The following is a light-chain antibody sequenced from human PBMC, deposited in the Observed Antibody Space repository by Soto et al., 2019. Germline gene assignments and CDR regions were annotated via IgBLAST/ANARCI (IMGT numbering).Light chain of an antibody. CDR3: QHYNSYGT. CDR2: DGT. J-gene: IGKJ1*01. V-gene: IGKV1-33*01. Sequence: DTRLTQSPSSLSASVGDRVTITCQASQHISDYLNWYQQKPGKAPKLLIYDGTKLETGVPSRFSGSGSGTEFTLTISSLQPDDFATYYCQHYNSYGTFGQGTKVDIK. CDR1: QHISDY.